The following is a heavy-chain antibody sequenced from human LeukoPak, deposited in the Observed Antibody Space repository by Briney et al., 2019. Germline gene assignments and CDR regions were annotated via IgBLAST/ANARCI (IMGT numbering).Heavy chain of an antibody. D-gene: IGHD2-2*01. CDR1: GYSISSGYY. CDR2: IHDSGNT. CDR3: ARVPYSCSSTSCSLHYLDY. Sequence: SETLSLTCTVSGYSISSGYYWGWIQQPPGKGLEWIGGIHDSGNTYYNPSLNSRVTISADTSNNQFSLKLGSVTAADTAVYYCARVPYSCSSTSCSLHYLDYWGQGTLVTVSS. V-gene: IGHV4-38-2*02. J-gene: IGHJ4*02.